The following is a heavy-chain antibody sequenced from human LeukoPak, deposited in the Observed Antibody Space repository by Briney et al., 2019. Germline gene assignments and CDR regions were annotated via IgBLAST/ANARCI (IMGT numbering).Heavy chain of an antibody. CDR3: ARVTYYYGSADNWFDP. J-gene: IGHJ5*02. CDR2: ISYGGSNK. D-gene: IGHD3-10*01. CDR1: GFTFSSYA. Sequence: PGGSLRLSCAASGFTFSSYAMHWVRQAPGKGLEWVAVISYGGSNKCYADSVKGRFTISRDNSKNTLYLQMNSLRAEDTAVYYCARVTYYYGSADNWFDPWGQGTLVTVSS. V-gene: IGHV3-30-3*01.